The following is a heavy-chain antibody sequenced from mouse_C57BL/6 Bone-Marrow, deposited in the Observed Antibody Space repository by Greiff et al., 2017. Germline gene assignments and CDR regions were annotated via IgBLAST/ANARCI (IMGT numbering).Heavy chain of an antibody. V-gene: IGHV1-81*01. D-gene: IGHD1-1*01. J-gene: IGHJ2*01. CDR1: GYTFTSYG. CDR3: AAYYYGSSSPFVW. Sequence: VQVVESGAELARPGASVKLSCKASGYTFTSYGISWVKQRTGQGLEWIGEIYPRSGNTYYNEKFKGKATLTADKSSSTAYMELRSLTSEDSAVYFCAAYYYGSSSPFVWWGQGTTLTVSS. CDR2: IYPRSGNT.